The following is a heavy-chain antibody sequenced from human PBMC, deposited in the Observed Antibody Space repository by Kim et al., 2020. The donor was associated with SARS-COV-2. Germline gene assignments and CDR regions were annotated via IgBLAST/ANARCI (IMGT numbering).Heavy chain of an antibody. D-gene: IGHD3-22*01. V-gene: IGHV3-21*01. CDR1: GFTFSDYS. Sequence: GGSLRLSCAASGFTFSDYSIHWVRQSPGKGLEWVSSISGTNGYIHYADSVKGRFTISRNNAKNSVSLQMNSLRVEDAAVYFCARNSNYDGYGYYYKYFDMDVWGQGTTVTVS. J-gene: IGHJ6*02. CDR3: ARNSNYDGYGYYYKYFDMDV. CDR2: ISGTNGYI.